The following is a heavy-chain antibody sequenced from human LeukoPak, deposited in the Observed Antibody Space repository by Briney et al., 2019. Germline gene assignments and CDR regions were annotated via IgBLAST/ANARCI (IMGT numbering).Heavy chain of an antibody. CDR1: GFTFDDYG. Sequence: GGSLRLSCAASGFTFDDYGMSWVRQAPGKGLEWVSGINWNGGSTGYADSVKGRFTISRDNANNFLYLQMDSLRAEDTAVYYCATETNGRHYDYWGQGTLLTVSS. D-gene: IGHD1-14*01. CDR3: ATETNGRHYDY. CDR2: INWNGGST. J-gene: IGHJ4*02. V-gene: IGHV3-20*04.